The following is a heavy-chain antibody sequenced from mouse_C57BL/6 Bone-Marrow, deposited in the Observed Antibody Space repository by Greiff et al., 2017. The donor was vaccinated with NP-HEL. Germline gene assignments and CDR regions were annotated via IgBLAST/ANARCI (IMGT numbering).Heavy chain of an antibody. CDR3: ARYYAMDY. Sequence: EVQLQQSGPELVKPGASVKISCKASGYSFTGYYMNWVKQSPDKSLEWIGEINPSTGGTTYNQKFKAKATLSVDKSNSTAYMHLKRLTSEDAAVYDCARYYAMDYWGQGTSVTVSS. CDR1: GYSFTGYY. J-gene: IGHJ4*01. V-gene: IGHV1-42*01. CDR2: INPSTGGT.